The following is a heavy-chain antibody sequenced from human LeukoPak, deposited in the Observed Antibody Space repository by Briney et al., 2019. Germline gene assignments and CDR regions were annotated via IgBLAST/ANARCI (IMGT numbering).Heavy chain of an antibody. CDR1: GFTFSGYS. V-gene: IGHV3-21*01. CDR3: ARCGGGNPRWFDP. D-gene: IGHD4-23*01. CDR2: ITSSSSYI. Sequence: GRSLRLSCAASGFTFSGYSMNWVRQAPGEGLEWVSSITSSSSYIYYSDSVKGRFTISRDNAKNSMYLQMNSLRAEDTAVYYCARCGGGNPRWFDPWGQGTLVTVSS. J-gene: IGHJ5*02.